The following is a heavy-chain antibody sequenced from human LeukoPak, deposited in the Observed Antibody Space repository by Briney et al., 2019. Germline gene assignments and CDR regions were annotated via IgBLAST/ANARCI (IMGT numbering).Heavy chain of an antibody. CDR2: GHHSGST. V-gene: IGHV4-38-2*02. CDR3: ASGSPVADY. D-gene: IGHD2-15*01. CDR1: GYSIRSGYY. J-gene: IGHJ4*02. Sequence: AETLSLTCTVSGYSIRSGYYWGWIRQPPGKGLEWIGSGHHSGSTYYKSSLKSRVTISLDTSKNQFSLKLRSVTAADTAVYYCASGSPVADYWGQGTLVTVFS.